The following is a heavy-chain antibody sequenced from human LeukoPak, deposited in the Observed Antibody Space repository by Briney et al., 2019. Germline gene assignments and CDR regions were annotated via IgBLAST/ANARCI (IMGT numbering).Heavy chain of an antibody. Sequence: SETLSLTCTVSGGSIGRYSWSWIRQPAGKGLEWIGRVYTSGSTNYNPSLKSRVTMSVDTSKNQFSLKLNSVTAADTAVYYCARGIAAAGDYYGMDVWGQGTTVTVSS. CDR3: ARGIAAAGDYYGMDV. J-gene: IGHJ6*02. V-gene: IGHV4-4*07. D-gene: IGHD6-13*01. CDR2: VYTSGST. CDR1: GGSIGRYS.